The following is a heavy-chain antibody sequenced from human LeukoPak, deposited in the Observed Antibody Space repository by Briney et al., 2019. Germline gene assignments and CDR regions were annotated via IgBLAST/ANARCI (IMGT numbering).Heavy chain of an antibody. CDR2: IYYSGST. CDR1: GGSISSGSYY. V-gene: IGHV4-61*10. J-gene: IGHJ4*02. Sequence: SQTLSLTCTVSGGSISSGSYYWSWIRQPAGKGLKWIGYIYYSGSTNYNPSLKSRVTISVDTYKNQFSLKLSSVTAADTAVYYCARQLRWGDFDYWGQGTLVTVSS. D-gene: IGHD4-23*01. CDR3: ARQLRWGDFDY.